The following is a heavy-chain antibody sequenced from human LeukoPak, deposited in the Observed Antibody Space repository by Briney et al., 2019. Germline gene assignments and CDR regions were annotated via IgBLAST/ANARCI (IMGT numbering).Heavy chain of an antibody. Sequence: PGGSLRLSCAASGFTFSSYDMHLVRQATGKGLEWVSAIGTAGDTYYPGSVKGRFTISRENAKNSLYLQMNSLRAGDTAVYYCARDAIYGGAFDIWGQGTMVTVSS. CDR2: IGTAGDT. CDR1: GFTFSSYD. V-gene: IGHV3-13*01. J-gene: IGHJ3*02. CDR3: ARDAIYGGAFDI. D-gene: IGHD1-26*01.